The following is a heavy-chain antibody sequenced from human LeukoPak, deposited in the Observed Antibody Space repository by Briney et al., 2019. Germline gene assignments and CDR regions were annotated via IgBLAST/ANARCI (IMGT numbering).Heavy chain of an antibody. D-gene: IGHD3-16*02. CDR2: INSKTSGGTA. Sequence: GGSLRLSCAASGLTFSDSRMTWVRQAPGKGLEWVSPINSKTSGGTADYHAPVKGRFTISRDESKTTGYLQMDTLKTEDTAVYYCTKDLPFTSGGAIVYWGQGTVVTVSS. CDR1: GLTFSDSR. V-gene: IGHV3-15*01. J-gene: IGHJ4*02. CDR3: TKDLPFTSGGAIVY.